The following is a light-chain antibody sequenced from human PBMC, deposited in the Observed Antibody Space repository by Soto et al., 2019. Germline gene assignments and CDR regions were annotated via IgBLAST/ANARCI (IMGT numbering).Light chain of an antibody. CDR3: QQYNSYKYT. J-gene: IGKJ2*01. CDR2: DAS. CDR1: QSISSW. V-gene: IGKV1-5*01. Sequence: DIQMTQSPSTLSASVGDRVTITCRASQSISSWLAWYQQKPGKAPKLLIYDASSLESRVPSRFSGSGSGTEFNLTISSLQPDYFATYYCQQYNSYKYTFGPGTKLEI.